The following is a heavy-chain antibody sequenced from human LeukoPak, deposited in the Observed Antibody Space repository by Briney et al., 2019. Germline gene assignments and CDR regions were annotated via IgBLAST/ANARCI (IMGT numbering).Heavy chain of an antibody. CDR1: GFTFNSSS. CDR3: ARRAYCGGDCYSGAYYYYGMDV. V-gene: IGHV3-21*01. Sequence: GGSLRLSCAASGFTFNSSSMNWVRQAPGKGLEWVSSISSSSSYIYYADSVKGRFTISRDNAKSSLYLQMNSLRAEDTALYYCARRAYCGGDCYSGAYYYYGMDVWGQGTTVTVSS. CDR2: ISSSSSYI. D-gene: IGHD2-21*02. J-gene: IGHJ6*02.